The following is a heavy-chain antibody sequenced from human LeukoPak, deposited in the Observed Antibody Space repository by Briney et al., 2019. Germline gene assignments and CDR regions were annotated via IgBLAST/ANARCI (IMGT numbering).Heavy chain of an antibody. CDR2: IYYSGST. CDR3: ARVGRYCGGDCYSVKY. V-gene: IGHV4-30-4*08. Sequence: SQTLPLTCTVSSGSISSGDYYWSWIRQPPGKGLEWIGYIYYSGSTYYNPSLKSRVTISVDTSKNQFSLNLRSVTAADTAVHYCARVGRYCGGDCYSVKYWGQGTLVTVSS. D-gene: IGHD2-21*01. J-gene: IGHJ4*02. CDR1: SGSISSGDYY.